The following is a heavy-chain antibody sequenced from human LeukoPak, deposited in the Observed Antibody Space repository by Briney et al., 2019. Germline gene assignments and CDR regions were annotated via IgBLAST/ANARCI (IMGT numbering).Heavy chain of an antibody. CDR1: GGSISSSSYY. J-gene: IGHJ5*02. D-gene: IGHD3-22*01. Sequence: SETLSLTCTVSGGSISSSSYYWGWIRKPPGKGMEWIGSIYYSGSTYYNPSLKSRVTISVDTSKNQFSLKLSSVTAADTAVYYCARDIRADYYDSSGYYYLYWFDPWGQGTLVTVSS. V-gene: IGHV4-39*07. CDR3: ARDIRADYYDSSGYYYLYWFDP. CDR2: IYYSGST.